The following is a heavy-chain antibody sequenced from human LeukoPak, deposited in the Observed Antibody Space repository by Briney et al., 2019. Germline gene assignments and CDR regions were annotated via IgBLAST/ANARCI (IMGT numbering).Heavy chain of an antibody. Sequence: GESLRLSCAASGFTFSSYAMSWVRQAPGKGLELLSAISGSGGSTYYADSVKGRFTISRDNSKNTLYLQMNSLRAEDTAVHYFAKDGENDIGGKGKTVPVFS. CDR2: ISGSGGST. J-gene: IGHJ3*02. D-gene: IGHD3-10*01. V-gene: IGHV3-23*01. CDR1: GFTFSSYA. CDR3: AKDGENDI.